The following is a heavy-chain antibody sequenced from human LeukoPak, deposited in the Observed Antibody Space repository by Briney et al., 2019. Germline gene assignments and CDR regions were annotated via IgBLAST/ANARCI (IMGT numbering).Heavy chain of an antibody. CDR3: ARSRGYCGDGRCYDFDH. D-gene: IGHD2-15*01. Sequence: GESLKISCKGSGYSFTNYWIGWVRQMPGEGLQWMGIIYPDDSDIRYSPSFQGQVTISADKSISTAYLQWSSLKASDTAMYYCARSRGYCGDGRCYDFDHWGQGTLVTVSS. CDR1: GYSFTNYW. CDR2: IYPDDSDI. V-gene: IGHV5-51*01. J-gene: IGHJ4*02.